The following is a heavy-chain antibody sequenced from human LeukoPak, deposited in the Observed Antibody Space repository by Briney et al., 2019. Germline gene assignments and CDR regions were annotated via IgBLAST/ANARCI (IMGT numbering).Heavy chain of an antibody. CDR3: ARERRRGAWGLDY. CDR2: INPNSGGT. CDR1: GYTFTGYY. Sequence: GASVKVSCKASGYTFTGYYMHWVRQAPGQGLEWMGWINPNSGGTNYAQKFQGRVTMTRDTSISTAYMELSRLRSDDTAVYYCARERRRGAWGLDYWGQGTLVTVSS. J-gene: IGHJ4*02. D-gene: IGHD7-27*01. V-gene: IGHV1-2*02.